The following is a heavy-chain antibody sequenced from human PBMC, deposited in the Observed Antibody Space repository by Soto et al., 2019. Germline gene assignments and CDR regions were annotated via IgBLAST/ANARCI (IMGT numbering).Heavy chain of an antibody. J-gene: IGHJ4*02. V-gene: IGHV4-59*08. D-gene: IGHD3-22*01. CDR1: GGSIRGYY. Sequence: SETLCLTCTVAGGSIRGYYWSWVRQHPGKGLEWIGYIYYSGSTTYHPSLKSRVTISVDTSKNQFSLNLTSVTAADTAVYYCARLGGYYQAFDQWGQGSLVTVSS. CDR3: ARLGGYYQAFDQ. CDR2: IYYSGST.